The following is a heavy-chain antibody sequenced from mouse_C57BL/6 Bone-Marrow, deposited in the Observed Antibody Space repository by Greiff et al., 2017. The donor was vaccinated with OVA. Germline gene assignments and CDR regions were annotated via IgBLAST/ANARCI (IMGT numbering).Heavy chain of an antibody. V-gene: IGHV1-66*01. D-gene: IGHD4-1*02. CDR2: IYPGSGNT. CDR1: GYTFTSYW. CDR3: ARSNWAPWFAY. Sequence: VQLQQPGAELVKPGASVKVSCKASGYTFTSYWMHWVKQRPGQGLEWIGWIYPGSGNTKYNEKFKGKATLTADTSSSTAYMQLSSLTSEDSAVYYCARSNWAPWFAYWGQGTLVTVSA. J-gene: IGHJ3*01.